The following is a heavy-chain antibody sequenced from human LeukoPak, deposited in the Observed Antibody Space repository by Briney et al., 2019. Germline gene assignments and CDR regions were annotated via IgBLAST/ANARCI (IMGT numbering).Heavy chain of an antibody. Sequence: PSETLSLTCTVSGGSISSYYWSWIRQSPGKGLEWIGSIHYSGSTTYNPSLKSRVTISVDTSKSQFSLKLSSVTAADTAVYYCARRLGGTSTGFDYWGQGTLVTVSS. D-gene: IGHD2-2*01. J-gene: IGHJ4*02. CDR1: GGSISSYY. CDR3: ARRLGGTSTGFDY. CDR2: IHYSGST. V-gene: IGHV4-59*08.